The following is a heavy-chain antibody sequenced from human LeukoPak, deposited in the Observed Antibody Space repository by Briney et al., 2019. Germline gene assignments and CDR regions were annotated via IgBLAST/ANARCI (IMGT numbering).Heavy chain of an antibody. Sequence: PGGSLTLSGSASGFTFTNYGMHRVRQAPGKGREGVAVIRFDGNNEYYADSVKGRFTISRDNSKKTLYLHMNSLRAEDTAVYYCAKDRLGDRRGFFDSSPSTNYFDYWGQGTLVTVSS. CDR1: GFTFTNYG. D-gene: IGHD3-22*01. CDR2: IRFDGNNE. V-gene: IGHV3-30*02. J-gene: IGHJ4*02. CDR3: AKDRLGDRRGFFDSSPSTNYFDY.